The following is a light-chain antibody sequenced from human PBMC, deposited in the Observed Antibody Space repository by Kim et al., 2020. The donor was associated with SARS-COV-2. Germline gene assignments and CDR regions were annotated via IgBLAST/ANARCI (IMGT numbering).Light chain of an antibody. J-gene: IGKJ3*01. V-gene: IGKV1-16*01. CDR2: NAV. CDR3: QHYLSYPFA. Sequence: AAVGDRVTITSRARQCMSNYVAWFQQKPEKAPKSMIDNAVNLHSGLPSRCSGSGSATEFTLTIRSRHPEYFATYYCQHYLSYPFAFGPGTKVDIK. CDR1: QCMSNY.